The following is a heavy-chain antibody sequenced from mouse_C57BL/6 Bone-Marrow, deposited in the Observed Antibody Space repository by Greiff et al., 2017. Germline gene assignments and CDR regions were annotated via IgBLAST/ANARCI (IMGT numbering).Heavy chain of an antibody. Sequence: VQLQQSGAELVRPGASVKLSCTASGFTITDDCMHWVKQRPEQGLEWIGWIDPENGDTEYASKFQGKATITADTASNTAYLQLSSLTAEDTAVYYCTIYDYWGQGTTLTVSA. J-gene: IGHJ2*01. V-gene: IGHV14-4*01. CDR1: GFTITDDC. CDR2: IDPENGDT. CDR3: TIYDY.